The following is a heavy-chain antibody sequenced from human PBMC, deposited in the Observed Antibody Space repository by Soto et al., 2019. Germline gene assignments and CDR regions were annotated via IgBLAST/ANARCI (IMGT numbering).Heavy chain of an antibody. D-gene: IGHD5-18*01. CDR3: SREADTAMVYFYHYGMDL. J-gene: IGHJ6*02. Sequence: QVQLVQSGAEVKKPGSSVKVSCKASGGTFSSYAISWVRQAPGQGLEWMRGIIPIFGTANYAQKFQGRVTITADESTSTAYMGLRSLKSGDKAVEYCSREADTAMVYFYHYGMDLWGQGTPVNV. CDR2: IIPIFGTA. V-gene: IGHV1-69*01. CDR1: GGTFSSYA.